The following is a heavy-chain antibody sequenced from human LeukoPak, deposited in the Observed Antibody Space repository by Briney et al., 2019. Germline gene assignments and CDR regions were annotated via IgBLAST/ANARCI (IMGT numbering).Heavy chain of an antibody. V-gene: IGHV3-21*06. CDR1: GFIFSDFA. CDR2: ISGTTGFT. CDR3: ARDSLKPRMDAFDI. Sequence: PGGSLRLSCAASGFIFSDFAMNWVRQRPGKELEWVSSISGTTGFTYYADSLKGRFTISRDNAENSLYLQMNSLRAEDTAVYYCARDSLKPRMDAFDIWGQGTMVTVSS. D-gene: IGHD2-8*01. J-gene: IGHJ3*02.